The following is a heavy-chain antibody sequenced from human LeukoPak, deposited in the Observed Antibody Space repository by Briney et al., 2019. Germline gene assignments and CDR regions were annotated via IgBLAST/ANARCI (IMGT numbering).Heavy chain of an antibody. V-gene: IGHV3-48*03. J-gene: IGHJ6*03. Sequence: GGSLRLSCAASGFTFSSYEMNWVRQAPGKGLEWVSYISSSGSTIYYADSVKGRFTISRDNAKDSLYLQMNSLRAEDTAVYYCARALDGNYYYYYMDVWGKGTTVTISS. CDR2: ISSSGSTI. D-gene: IGHD3/OR15-3a*01. CDR1: GFTFSSYE. CDR3: ARALDGNYYYYYMDV.